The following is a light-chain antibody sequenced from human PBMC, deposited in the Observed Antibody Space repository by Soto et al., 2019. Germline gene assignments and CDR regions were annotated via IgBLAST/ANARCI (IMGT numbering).Light chain of an antibody. V-gene: IGKV3-20*01. CDR1: QSVSSY. J-gene: IGKJ1*01. CDR3: QQYGSSPRT. CDR2: DAS. Sequence: ETMMTQSPDTPSVSLVERATLSCVASQSVSSYLAWYQQKPGQAPRLLIYDASNRATGIPARFSGSGSGTDFTLTISRMEPEDFAVYCCQQYGSSPRTFGQGTKVDIK.